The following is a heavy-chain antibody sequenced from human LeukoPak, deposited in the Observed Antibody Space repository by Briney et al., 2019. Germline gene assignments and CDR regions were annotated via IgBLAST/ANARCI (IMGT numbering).Heavy chain of an antibody. CDR2: IKQDGSEQ. D-gene: IGHD2-2*01. CDR1: GFTFSSYW. V-gene: IGHV3-7*03. Sequence: GGSLRLSCAASGFTFSSYWMSWVRQAPGKGLEWVANIKQDGSEQYYVDSVKGRFTISRDNAKNSLYLQMNSLRAEDTAVYYCAKDPPRGRGVVPAAMPSLWGQGTLVTVSS. J-gene: IGHJ4*02. CDR3: AKDPPRGRGVVPAAMPSL.